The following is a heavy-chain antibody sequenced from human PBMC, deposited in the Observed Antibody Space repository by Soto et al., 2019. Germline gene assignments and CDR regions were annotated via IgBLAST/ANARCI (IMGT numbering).Heavy chain of an antibody. D-gene: IGHD1-26*01. CDR1: GGTFSSYA. CDR3: ARVRNSGSYYSSYFDL. J-gene: IGHJ2*01. Sequence: QVQLVQSGAEVKKPGSSVKVSCKASGGTFSSYAISWVRQAPGQGLEWMGGIIPIFGTANYAQKFQGRVTITADESTSTADMELSSLRSEDTAVYYCARVRNSGSYYSSYFDLWGRGTLVTVSS. CDR2: IIPIFGTA. V-gene: IGHV1-69*12.